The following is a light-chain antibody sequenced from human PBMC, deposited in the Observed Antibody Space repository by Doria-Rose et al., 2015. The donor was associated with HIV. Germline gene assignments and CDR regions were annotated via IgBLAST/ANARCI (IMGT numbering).Light chain of an antibody. V-gene: IGKV3-20*01. CDR3: HQYGTSWT. Sequence: EIVMTQSPGTLSLSPGERATPSCRASQSFSSTYLAWYQQKPGQAPSLLIYDGSTRATGIPDRFSASGSGTDFTLTINRLEPEDFALYYCHQYGTSWTFGQGTMVEI. CDR2: DGS. J-gene: IGKJ1*01. CDR1: QSFSSTY.